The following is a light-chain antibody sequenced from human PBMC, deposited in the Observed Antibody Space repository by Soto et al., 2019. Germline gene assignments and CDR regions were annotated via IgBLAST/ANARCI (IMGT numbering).Light chain of an antibody. V-gene: IGKV3-20*01. CDR1: QTVGRNY. CDR3: QQFDYLIT. J-gene: IGKJ5*01. CDR2: GVS. Sequence: EIVLTQSPATLSLSPGESATLSCRASQTVGRNYLAWYQYKPGQAPRLLIFGVSGRASGIPARFSGSGSGTHFTLAISRVAPEDSAVYYCQQFDYLITFGQGTRLEIK.